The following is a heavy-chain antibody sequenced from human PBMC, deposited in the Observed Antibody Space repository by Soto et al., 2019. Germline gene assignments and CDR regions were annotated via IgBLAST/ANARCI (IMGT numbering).Heavy chain of an antibody. CDR1: GGSISSYY. CDR3: ARDLYSSSFGY. Sequence: PSETLSLTCTVSGGSISSYYWSWIRQPPGKGLEWIGYIYYSGSTNYNPSLKSRVTISVDTSKNQFSLKLSSVTAADTAVYYCARDLYSSSFGYWGQGTLVTVSS. V-gene: IGHV4-59*01. J-gene: IGHJ4*02. CDR2: IYYSGST. D-gene: IGHD6-13*01.